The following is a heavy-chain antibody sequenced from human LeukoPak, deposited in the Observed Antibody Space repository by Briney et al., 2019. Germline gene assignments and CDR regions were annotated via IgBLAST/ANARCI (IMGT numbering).Heavy chain of an antibody. CDR2: INPNSGGT. CDR3: ARESIWAGSSWSYVDY. J-gene: IGHJ4*02. CDR1: GYTFTGYY. Sequence: ASVKVSCKASGYTFTGYYMHWVRQAPGQGLEWMGWINPNSGGTNYAQKFQGRVTMTRDTSISTAYMELRSLRSDDTAVYYCARESIWAGSSWSYVDYWGQGTLVTVSS. V-gene: IGHV1-2*02. D-gene: IGHD6-13*01.